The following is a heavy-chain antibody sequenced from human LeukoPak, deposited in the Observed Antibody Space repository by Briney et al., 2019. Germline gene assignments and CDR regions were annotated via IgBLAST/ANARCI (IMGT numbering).Heavy chain of an antibody. CDR1: GFSFSSPG. CDR2: INGESTFK. D-gene: IGHD1-7*01. V-gene: IGHV3-21*01. CDR3: AKYQTGTWTSYDSSDI. Sequence: GGSLRLSCTASGFSFSSPGMNWARQAPGKGLEWVSSINGESTFKVYADSVKGRFTISRDNAKNSLYLQMDSMRAEDTAVYYCAKYQTGTWTSYDSSDIWGQGTLVTVSS. J-gene: IGHJ3*02.